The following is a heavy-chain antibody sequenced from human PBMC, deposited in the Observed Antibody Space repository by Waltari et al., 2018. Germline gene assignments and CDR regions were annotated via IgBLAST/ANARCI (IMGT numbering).Heavy chain of an antibody. D-gene: IGHD1-26*01. CDR1: GFTFSSYG. Sequence: QVQLVESGGGVVQPGGSLRLSCAASGFTFSSYGMHWVAQAPGKGLEWVAFIRYDGSNKYYADSVKGRFTISRDNSKNTLYLQMNSLRAEDTAVYYCAKDLKRWGGAREYWGQGTLVTVSS. V-gene: IGHV3-30*02. CDR2: IRYDGSNK. J-gene: IGHJ4*02. CDR3: AKDLKRWGGAREY.